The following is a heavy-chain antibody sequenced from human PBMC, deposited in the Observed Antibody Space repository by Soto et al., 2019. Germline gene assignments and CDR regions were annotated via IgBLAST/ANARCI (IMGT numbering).Heavy chain of an antibody. J-gene: IGHJ4*02. CDR3: AKGRQRGLDNGNFDY. V-gene: IGHV3-23*04. D-gene: IGHD1-1*01. CDR1: GFTLSNFA. Sequence: EVQLEESGGDLVKPGGSLRLSCAASGFTLSNFAMSWVRQAPGKGLEWVSVVSGAGITTKYAAAVKGRFTVSRDNYKTTLSLQMGSLRAEDTGIYYCAKGRQRGLDNGNFDYWGQGTLVTVSS. CDR2: VSGAGITT.